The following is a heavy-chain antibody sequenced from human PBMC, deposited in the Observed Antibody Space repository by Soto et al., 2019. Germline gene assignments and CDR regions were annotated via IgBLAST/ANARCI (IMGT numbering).Heavy chain of an antibody. J-gene: IGHJ3*02. CDR1: GYSFTSYW. Sequence: PGESLKISCKGSGYSFTSYWIGWVRQMPGKGLEWMGIIYPGDSDTRYSPSFQGQVTISADKSISTAYLQWSSLKASDTAMYYCARRDGSGSCVIYSAFDIWGQGTMVTVSS. D-gene: IGHD3-10*01. V-gene: IGHV5-51*01. CDR3: ARRDGSGSCVIYSAFDI. CDR2: IYPGDSDT.